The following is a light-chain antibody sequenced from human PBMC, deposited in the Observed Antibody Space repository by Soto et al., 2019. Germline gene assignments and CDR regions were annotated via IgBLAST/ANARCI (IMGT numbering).Light chain of an antibody. J-gene: IGKJ1*01. CDR1: QSVSSY. V-gene: IGKV3-11*01. CDR2: GAS. CDR3: QQRSKWRT. Sequence: EIVLTQSPATLSLSPGERATLSCRASQSVSSYLAWYQQKPGQAPRLLIYGASNRATGIPARFSGSGSGTDFTLTINSLEPEDFAVYYCQQRSKWRTFGQGTKVDIK.